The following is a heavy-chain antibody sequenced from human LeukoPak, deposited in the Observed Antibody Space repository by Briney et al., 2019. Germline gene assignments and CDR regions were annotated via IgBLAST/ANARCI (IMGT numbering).Heavy chain of an antibody. D-gene: IGHD6-13*01. CDR2: IKEDGSEK. Sequence: GGSLRLSCAASGFTFSRYWMTWVRQAPGKGLEWVATIKEDGSEKNYVDSVKGRFTISRDNAKNSLYLQMNSLRAEDTAVYYCAKAGRGAFGRYSSSWEFDYWGQGTLVTVSS. V-gene: IGHV3-7*02. J-gene: IGHJ4*02. CDR3: AKAGRGAFGRYSSSWEFDY. CDR1: GFTFSRYW.